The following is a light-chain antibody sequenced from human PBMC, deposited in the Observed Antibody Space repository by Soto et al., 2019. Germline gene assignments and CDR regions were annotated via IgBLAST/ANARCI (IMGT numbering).Light chain of an antibody. V-gene: IGKV1-5*01. CDR1: QSISSW. Sequence: DIQMTQSPSTLSATAGDRVTITCRASQSISSWLAWYQHKPGKAPKLLIFGAYILQSGVPSRFSGTGSGTEFILTISSLQPEDVATYYCQKYSKAPWTFGQGTKV. CDR2: GAY. J-gene: IGKJ1*01. CDR3: QKYSKAPWT.